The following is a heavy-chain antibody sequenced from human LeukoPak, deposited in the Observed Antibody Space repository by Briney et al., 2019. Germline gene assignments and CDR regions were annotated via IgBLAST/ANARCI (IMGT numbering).Heavy chain of an antibody. D-gene: IGHD6-13*01. Sequence: PGRSLRLSCAASGFTFSSYGMHWVRQAPGKGLEWVAVIWYDGSNKYYADSVKGRFTISRDNSKNTLYLQMNSLRAEDTAVYYCATVIAAAAPRWGYNWFDPWGQGTLVTVSS. CDR3: ATVIAAAAPRWGYNWFDP. V-gene: IGHV3-33*01. CDR2: IWYDGSNK. J-gene: IGHJ5*02. CDR1: GFTFSSYG.